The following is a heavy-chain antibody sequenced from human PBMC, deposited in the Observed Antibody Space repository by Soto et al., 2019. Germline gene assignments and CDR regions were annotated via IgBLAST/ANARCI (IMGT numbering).Heavy chain of an antibody. CDR1: GGSISSSSYY. J-gene: IGHJ4*02. Sequence: SETLSLTCTVSGGSISSSSYYWGWIRQPPGKGLEWIGSIYYSGSTYYNPSLKSRVTISVDTSKNQFSLKLSSVTAADTAVYYCARHIRMVRYYFDYCGQGTLVTVSS. D-gene: IGHD3-10*01. CDR3: ARHIRMVRYYFDY. V-gene: IGHV4-39*01. CDR2: IYYSGST.